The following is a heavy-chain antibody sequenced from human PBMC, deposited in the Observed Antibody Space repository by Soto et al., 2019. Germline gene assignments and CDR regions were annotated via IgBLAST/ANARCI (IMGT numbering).Heavy chain of an antibody. CDR1: GGSVTSDEDY. J-gene: IGHJ4*02. V-gene: IGHV4-30-4*01. D-gene: IGHD5-18*01. CDR3: ATESGSTYGYFDH. CDR2: ISNSGST. Sequence: SETLSLTCTVSGGSVTSDEDYWTWIRQSPGKGLEWIGYISNSGSTGYNPSLKTRLSMSVDRSKDQFTLRLTSVTAADTAVYFCATESGSTYGYFDHWGQGTQVTVSS.